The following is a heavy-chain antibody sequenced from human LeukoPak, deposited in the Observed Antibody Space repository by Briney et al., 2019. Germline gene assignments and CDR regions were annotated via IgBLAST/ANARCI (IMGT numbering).Heavy chain of an antibody. CDR2: INPNSGVT. CDR3: ASRGYSYGLTFDY. J-gene: IGHJ4*02. CDR1: GYTFTGDY. D-gene: IGHD5-18*01. Sequence: ASVKVSCKASGYTFTGDYMYWVRQAPGQGLEWMGRINPNSGVTNYAQKFQGRVTMTRDTSISTAYMELSRLRADDTAVYYCASRGYSYGLTFDYWGQGTLVTVSS. V-gene: IGHV1-2*06.